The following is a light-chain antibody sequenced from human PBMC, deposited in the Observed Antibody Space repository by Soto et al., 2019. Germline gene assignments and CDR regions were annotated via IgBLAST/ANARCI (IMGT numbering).Light chain of an antibody. J-gene: IGKJ5*01. V-gene: IGKV3-20*01. Sequence: EIVLTQSPGTLSLSPGERATLSCRASQSVNTKYLAWYQQKVGQAPRLLIYGANTRAAGIPDRFSGSGSGTDFTLTISSLQSEDFAVYYCQQYSNWPPITFGQGTRLEIK. CDR2: GAN. CDR1: QSVNTKY. CDR3: QQYSNWPPIT.